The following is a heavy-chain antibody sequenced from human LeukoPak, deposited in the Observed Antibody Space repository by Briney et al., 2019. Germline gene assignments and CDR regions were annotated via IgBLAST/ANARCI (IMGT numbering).Heavy chain of an antibody. D-gene: IGHD5-24*01. CDR3: ARADVEMATIRGGGGGYFDY. J-gene: IGHJ4*02. Sequence: SAKVSCKASGGTFSSYAISWVRQAPGQGLEGMGRIIPIFGTANYAQKFQGRVTITTDESTSTAYMELSSLRSEDTAVYYCARADVEMATIRGGGGGYFDYWGQGTLVTVSS. V-gene: IGHV1-69*05. CDR1: GGTFSSYA. CDR2: IIPIFGTA.